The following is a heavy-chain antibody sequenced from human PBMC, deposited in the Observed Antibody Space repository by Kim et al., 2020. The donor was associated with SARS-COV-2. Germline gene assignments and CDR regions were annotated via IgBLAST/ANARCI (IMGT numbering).Heavy chain of an antibody. D-gene: IGHD3-10*01. Sequence: GGSLRLSCAASGFTFSSYGMHWVRQAPGKGLEWVAVISYGGSNKYYADSVKGRFTISRDNSKNTLYLQMNSLRAEDTAVYYCARDSGYYGSGSYYSAATDIWGQGAMVTVSS. CDR3: ARDSGYYGSGSYYSAATDI. CDR1: GFTFSSYG. V-gene: IGHV3-33*05. CDR2: ISYGGSNK. J-gene: IGHJ3*02.